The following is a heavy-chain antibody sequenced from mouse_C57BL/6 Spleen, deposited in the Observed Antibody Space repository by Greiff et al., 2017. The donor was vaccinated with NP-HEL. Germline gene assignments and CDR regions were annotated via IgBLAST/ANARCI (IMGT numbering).Heavy chain of an antibody. CDR3: ARQGDWAYFDY. Sequence: EVHLVESGGGLVKPGGSLTLSCAASGFTFSSYTMSWVRQTPEKGLEWVATISGGGGNTYYTDSVKGGLTISRDNDKNSLYLKMSSLRSEDTAVDYCARQGDWAYFDYWGQGTTLTVSS. D-gene: IGHD4-1*01. J-gene: IGHJ2*01. CDR1: GFTFSSYT. CDR2: ISGGGGNT. V-gene: IGHV5-9*04.